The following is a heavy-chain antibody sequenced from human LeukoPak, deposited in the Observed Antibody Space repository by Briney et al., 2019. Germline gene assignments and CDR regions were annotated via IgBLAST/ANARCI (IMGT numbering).Heavy chain of an antibody. CDR1: GGSISSSSYY. J-gene: IGHJ4*02. CDR2: IYYSGST. CDR3: ATGGLVSYYFDY. Sequence: SETLSLTCTVSGGSISSSSYYWGWIRQYPGKGLEWIGYIYYSGSTYYNPSLKSRVTISVDTSKNQFSLNLSSVTAADTAVYYCATGGLVSYYFDYWGQGTLVTVSS. V-gene: IGHV4-31*03. D-gene: IGHD3/OR15-3a*01.